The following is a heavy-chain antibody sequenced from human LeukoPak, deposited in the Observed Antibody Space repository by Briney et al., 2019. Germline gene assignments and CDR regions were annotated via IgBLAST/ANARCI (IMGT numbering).Heavy chain of an antibody. CDR2: ISSSSYI. V-gene: IGHV3-21*01. D-gene: IGHD3-10*01. J-gene: IGHJ4*02. Sequence: PGGSLRLSCAASGFTFSSYSMNWVRQAPGKGLEWVSSISSSSYIYYADSVKGRFTISRDNAKNSLYLQMNSLRAEDTAVYYCAREGRKELWFGELFFPSVFDYWGQGTLVTVSS. CDR3: AREGRKELWFGELFFPSVFDY. CDR1: GFTFSSYS.